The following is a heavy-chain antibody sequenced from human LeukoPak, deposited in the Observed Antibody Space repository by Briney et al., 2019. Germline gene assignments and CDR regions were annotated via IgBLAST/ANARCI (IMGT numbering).Heavy chain of an antibody. CDR2: INGGGSAT. CDR3: SRGKYNYACDS. Sequence: GGSLRLSCAASGFTFSDYYMHWVRQIPGEGLVWVSHINGGGSATNHADSVKDRFTISRDNAKNTLFLQMNSLRAEDTAVYYCSRGKYNYACDSCGQGTLVTVSS. V-gene: IGHV3-74*01. D-gene: IGHD1-14*01. CDR1: GFTFSDYY. J-gene: IGHJ4*02.